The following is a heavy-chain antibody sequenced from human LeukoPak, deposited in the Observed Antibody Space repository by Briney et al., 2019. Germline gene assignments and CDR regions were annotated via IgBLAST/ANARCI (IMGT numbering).Heavy chain of an antibody. CDR1: GYTFTIDY. CDR2: INLTGGST. Sequence: ASVKLSCKASGYTFTIDYIHWVRQSPRQGLEWMGIINLTGGSTTYAHQFQGRVTMTRETSTNRVYMELGSLRSEATAVHYCARDIASSYGLDQQRVPGVAHYWGQGTLVTVSS. V-gene: IGHV1-46*01. J-gene: IGHJ4*02. D-gene: IGHD5-18*01. CDR3: ARDIASSYGLDQQRVPGVAHY.